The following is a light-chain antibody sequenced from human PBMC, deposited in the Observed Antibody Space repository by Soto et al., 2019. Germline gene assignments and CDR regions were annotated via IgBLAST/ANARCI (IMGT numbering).Light chain of an antibody. J-gene: IGKJ4*01. V-gene: IGKV1-27*01. Sequence: DIQMTQSPSSLSASVGDRVTITCRASQGISNYLAWYQQKPGKVPKLLIYAASTLQSGVPSRFSGSGSGTDFTLTNSSLQPEDVAPYYCQKYNSAPLTFGGGTKAEIK. CDR3: QKYNSAPLT. CDR1: QGISNY. CDR2: AAS.